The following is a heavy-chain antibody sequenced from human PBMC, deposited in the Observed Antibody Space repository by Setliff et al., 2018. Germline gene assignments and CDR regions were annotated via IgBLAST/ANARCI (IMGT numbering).Heavy chain of an antibody. Sequence: PGGSLRLSCAASGFTFGDFAMTWVRQAPGKGLEWVSGIGGRGISTYYADSVKGRFIISRDNSENTLYLQMSTLRAEDTAMYYCAKDPHPAYCGGDCSFTWGQGTLVTVSS. D-gene: IGHD2-21*02. CDR1: GFTFGDFA. CDR2: IGGRGIST. V-gene: IGHV3-23*01. J-gene: IGHJ4*02. CDR3: AKDPHPAYCGGDCSFT.